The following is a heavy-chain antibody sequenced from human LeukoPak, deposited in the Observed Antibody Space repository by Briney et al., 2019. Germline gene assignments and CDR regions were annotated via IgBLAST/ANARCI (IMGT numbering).Heavy chain of an antibody. D-gene: IGHD2-2*02. J-gene: IGHJ3*02. V-gene: IGHV4-30-4*08. CDR2: IYYSGST. CDR1: GGSISSGDYY. CDR3: ARGIPTDAFDI. Sequence: SETLSLTCTVSGGSISSGDYYWSWIRQPPGKGLEWIGYIYYSGSTYYNPSLKSRVTISVDTSKNQFSLKLSSVTAADTAVYYCARGIPTDAFDIWGQGTMVTVSS.